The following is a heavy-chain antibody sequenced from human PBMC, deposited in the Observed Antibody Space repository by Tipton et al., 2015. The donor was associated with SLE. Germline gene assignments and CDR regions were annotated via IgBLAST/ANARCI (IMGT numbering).Heavy chain of an antibody. CDR2: IYYSGTT. CDR1: GLSITSGHYY. Sequence: GLVKPSETLSLTCVVSGLSITSGHYYWSWIRQPPGKGLEWIGYIYYSGTTNYNSSLKSRVTISVDTSKNQFSLKLNSVTAADTAVYYCARGGPSSKWLDPWGRGTQVTVSS. D-gene: IGHD6-6*01. V-gene: IGHV4-61*01. CDR3: ARGGPSSKWLDP. J-gene: IGHJ5*02.